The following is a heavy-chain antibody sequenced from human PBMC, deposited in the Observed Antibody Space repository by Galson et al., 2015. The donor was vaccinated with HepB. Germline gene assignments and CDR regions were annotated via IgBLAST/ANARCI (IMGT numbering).Heavy chain of an antibody. CDR2: IKQDGSAK. CDR3: ARDRSWPDFGDWYFAV. D-gene: IGHD4-17*01. V-gene: IGHV3-7*01. CDR1: GFNYNNYW. J-gene: IGHJ2*01. Sequence: SLRLSCAASGFNYNNYWMSWFRQAPGKGLEWVANIKQDGSAKYYGDSVKGRFSISRDNAKKSLFLQMNRLTDEDTAIYYCARDRSWPDFGDWYFAVWGRGTLVTVSS.